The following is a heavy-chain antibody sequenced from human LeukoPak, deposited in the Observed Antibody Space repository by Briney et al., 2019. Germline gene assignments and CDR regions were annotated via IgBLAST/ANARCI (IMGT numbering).Heavy chain of an antibody. CDR1: GGSMTSGSHY. CDR3: ARHVSQGAYYYYSVDV. D-gene: IGHD3-16*01. Sequence: PSETLSLTCTVSGGSMTSGSHYWGWIRQAPGKGLEWIGTIHYTGGTYYNPSLRSRVTIYALTSKNQFSLKLNSVTATDTAVYYCARHVSQGAYYYYSVDVWGKGATVTVSS. CDR2: IHYTGGT. V-gene: IGHV4-39*01. J-gene: IGHJ6*03.